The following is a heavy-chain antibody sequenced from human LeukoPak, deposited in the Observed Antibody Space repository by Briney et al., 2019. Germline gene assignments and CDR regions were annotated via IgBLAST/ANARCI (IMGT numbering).Heavy chain of an antibody. J-gene: IGHJ4*02. CDR1: GFTFRSYW. D-gene: IGHD2-21*02. V-gene: IGHV3-7*01. CDR3: ARGSNIVVVTAILNY. CDR2: IKPDGSEK. Sequence: PGGSLRLSCAASGFTFRSYWMSWVRQAPGKGVEWVSNIKPDGSEKYYEDSMKGRFNISRDNAKKSLYLQMNSLRAEDTAVYYCARGSNIVVVTAILNYWGQGTLVTVSS.